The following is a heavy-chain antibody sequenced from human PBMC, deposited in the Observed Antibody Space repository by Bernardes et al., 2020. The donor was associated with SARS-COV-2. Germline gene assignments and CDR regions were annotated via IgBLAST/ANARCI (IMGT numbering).Heavy chain of an antibody. CDR1: GGSISSGGYS. Sequence: SETLSLTCAVSGGSISSGGYSWSWIRQPPGTGLEWIGYIYHSGSTYYNPSLKSRVTISVDRSKNQFSLKLSSVTAADTAVYYCATSGGIWFGDLDPWGQGTLVTVSS. CDR3: ATSGGIWFGDLDP. V-gene: IGHV4-30-2*01. CDR2: IYHSGST. J-gene: IGHJ5*02. D-gene: IGHD3-10*01.